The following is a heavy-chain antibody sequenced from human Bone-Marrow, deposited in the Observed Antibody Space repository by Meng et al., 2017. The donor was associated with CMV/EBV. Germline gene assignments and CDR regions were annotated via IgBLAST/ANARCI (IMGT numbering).Heavy chain of an antibody. D-gene: IGHD4-23*01. V-gene: IGHV3-11*04. Sequence: GESLKISCAASGFTFSDYYMSWIRQAPGKGLEWVSYISSSGSTIYYADSVKGRFTISRDNAKNSLYLQMNSLRAEDTAVYYCARDLSNVPDSTVVIVPFDYWGHGTLVTVSS. CDR1: GFTFSDYY. CDR2: ISSSGSTI. J-gene: IGHJ4*01. CDR3: ARDLSNVPDSTVVIVPFDY.